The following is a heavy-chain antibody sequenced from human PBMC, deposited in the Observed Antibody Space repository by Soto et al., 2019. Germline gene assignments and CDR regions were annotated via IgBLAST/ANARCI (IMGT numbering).Heavy chain of an antibody. CDR3: ARNGEYSSGWYEGED. CDR2: NYYSGST. CDR1: GGSISSYY. J-gene: IGHJ4*02. D-gene: IGHD6-19*01. V-gene: IGHV4-59*08. Sequence: SETLSLTCTVSGGSISSYYWSWIRQPPGKGLEWIGYNYYSGSTNYNPSLQSRVTISVDTSKNQFSLKLSSVTAADTAVYYCARNGEYSSGWYEGEDWGQGTLVTVSS.